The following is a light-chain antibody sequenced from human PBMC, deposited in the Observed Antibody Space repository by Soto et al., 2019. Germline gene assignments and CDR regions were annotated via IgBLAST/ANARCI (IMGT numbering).Light chain of an antibody. CDR1: NSNIGNDY. Sequence: QSVLTQPPSVSAAPGQKVTISCSGSNSNIGNDYVAWYQHLPGTAPKLLIYDNDKRPSGIPDRFSGSKSGTSGTLGITGLQTGDEADYYCGTWDSSLSEVVFGGGTKVTVL. V-gene: IGLV1-51*01. J-gene: IGLJ3*02. CDR3: GTWDSSLSEVV. CDR2: DND.